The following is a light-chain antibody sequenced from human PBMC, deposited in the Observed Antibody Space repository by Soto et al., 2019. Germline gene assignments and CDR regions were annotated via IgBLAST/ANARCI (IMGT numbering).Light chain of an antibody. CDR3: NSFTTSSTYV. CDR2: EVN. CDR1: SSDIGSYNR. V-gene: IGLV2-18*02. J-gene: IGLJ1*01. Sequence: QSALTQPASVSGSPGQSITISCTGTSSDIGSYNRVSWYQQPPGIAPKLIVYEVNNRPSGVPDRFSGSKSGNTASLTISGLQAEDEADYYCNSFTTSSTYVFGTGTKLTVL.